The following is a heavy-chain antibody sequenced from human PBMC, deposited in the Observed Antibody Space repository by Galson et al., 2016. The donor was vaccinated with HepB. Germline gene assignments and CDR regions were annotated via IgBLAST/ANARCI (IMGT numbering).Heavy chain of an antibody. CDR1: GFTFSTYS. CDR2: ISSSSSAI. CDR3: ARDRGSYAPFDF. V-gene: IGHV3-48*02. J-gene: IGHJ4*02. Sequence: SLRLSCAASGFTFSTYSMNWVRQAPGKGLEWVSYISSSSSAIYYADSVKGRFTISRDNAKNSLYLQMNSLRDDDTAVYYCARDRGSYAPFDFWGQGTLVTVSS. D-gene: IGHD3-10*01.